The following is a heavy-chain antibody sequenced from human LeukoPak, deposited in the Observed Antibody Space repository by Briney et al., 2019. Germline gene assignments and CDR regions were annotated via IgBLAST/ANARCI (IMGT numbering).Heavy chain of an antibody. CDR1: GFTFNNYA. CDR3: VRAAPQNCYPSSCSLFYK. D-gene: IGHD2-2*01. CDR2: IMIGGDGK. J-gene: IGHJ4*02. V-gene: IGHV3-23*01. Sequence: GGSLRLSCAGSGFTFNNYAMSWVRRAPRKGLEWVSTIMIGGDGKHYADSVKGRFTISRDRSESTLFLQMDDLRADDTAVYYCVRAAPQNCYPSSCSLFYKWGQGTLVTVSS.